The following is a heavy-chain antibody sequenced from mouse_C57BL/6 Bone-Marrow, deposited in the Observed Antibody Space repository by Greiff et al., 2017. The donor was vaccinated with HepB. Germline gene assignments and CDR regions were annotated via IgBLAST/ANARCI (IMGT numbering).Heavy chain of an antibody. J-gene: IGHJ1*03. CDR2: IDPSDSNT. D-gene: IGHD1-1*01. CDR3: AREELLRWYFDV. V-gene: IGHV1-50*01. CDR1: GYTFTSYW. Sequence: VQLQQPGAELVKPGASVKLSCKASGYTFTSYWMQWVKQRPGQGLEWIGEIDPSDSNTNYNQKFKGKATLTVDTSSSTAYMQLSSLTSEDSAVYYCAREELLRWYFDVWGTGTTVTVTS.